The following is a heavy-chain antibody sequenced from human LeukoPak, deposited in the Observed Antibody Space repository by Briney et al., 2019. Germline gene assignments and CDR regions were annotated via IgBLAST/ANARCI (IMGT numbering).Heavy chain of an antibody. D-gene: IGHD3-3*02. Sequence: PGGSLRLSCGASGFTFSTYAMHWVRQAPGKGLERVSVISYDGTKKDYADSVKGRFTISRDNSNDTLYLQMNSLRPEDTALYYCARVNTIFGVDIVSLGAEFEFWGQGTLVTVSS. V-gene: IGHV3-30*03. CDR1: GFTFSTYA. J-gene: IGHJ4*02. CDR2: ISYDGTKK. CDR3: ARVNTIFGVDIVSLGAEFEF.